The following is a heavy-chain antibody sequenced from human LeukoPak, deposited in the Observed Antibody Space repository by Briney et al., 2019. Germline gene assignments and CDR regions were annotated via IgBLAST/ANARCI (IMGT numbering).Heavy chain of an antibody. J-gene: IGHJ6*03. V-gene: IGHV1-46*01. CDR3: ARGGYSYGPLGYYYYMDV. CDR2: INPSGGST. CDR1: GYTFTSYY. D-gene: IGHD5-18*01. Sequence: ASVKVSCKASGYTFTSYYMHWVRQAPGQGLEWMGIINPSGGSTSYAQKFQGRVTMTRDTSTSTVYMELSSLRSEDTAVYYCARGGYSYGPLGYYYYMDVWGKGTTVTISS.